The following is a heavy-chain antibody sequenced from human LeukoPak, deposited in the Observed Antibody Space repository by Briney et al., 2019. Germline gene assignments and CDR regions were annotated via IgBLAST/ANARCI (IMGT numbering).Heavy chain of an antibody. CDR1: GFTFSTYW. Sequence: GGSLRLSCAASGFTFSTYWMHWVRQAPGKGLVWVSRINPDGTTTSYADSVKGRFTISRDNAKDTVYLQMNSLRAEDTAVFYCARGRLALPSASNYWGPGTLVSVSP. CDR3: ARGRLALPSASNY. CDR2: INPDGTTT. D-gene: IGHD5-12*01. J-gene: IGHJ4*02. V-gene: IGHV3-74*01.